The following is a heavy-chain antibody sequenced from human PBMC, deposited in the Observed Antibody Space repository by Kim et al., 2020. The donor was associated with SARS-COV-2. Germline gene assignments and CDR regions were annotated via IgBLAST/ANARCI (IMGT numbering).Heavy chain of an antibody. Sequence: DSVKGRFTVSRDNSKNTLYLQMNSLRAEDTAVYYCAKIARAYCGGDCSEFDYWGQGTLVTVSS. V-gene: IGHV3-30*02. CDR3: AKIARAYCGGDCSEFDY. J-gene: IGHJ4*02. D-gene: IGHD2-21*02.